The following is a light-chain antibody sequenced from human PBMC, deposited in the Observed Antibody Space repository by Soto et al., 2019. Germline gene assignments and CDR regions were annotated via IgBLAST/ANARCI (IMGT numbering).Light chain of an antibody. Sequence: DIQMTQSPSSVSASVGDRVTITCRGSQSISSWLAWYQQKPGKAPKLLIYAASSLQSGVPSRFSGSGSGTDFTLTISSLQPEDFATYYCQQANSFPITFGQGTRLEIK. CDR1: QSISSW. CDR3: QQANSFPIT. CDR2: AAS. V-gene: IGKV1D-12*01. J-gene: IGKJ5*01.